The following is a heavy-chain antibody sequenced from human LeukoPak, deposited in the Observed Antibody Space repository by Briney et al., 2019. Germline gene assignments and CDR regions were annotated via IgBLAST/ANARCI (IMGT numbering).Heavy chain of an antibody. CDR2: IGISSGNT. CDR3: ARDHNYAFDN. Sequence: PGGSLRLSCAASGFTVSDKYMSWVRQPPGKGLEWISYIGISSGNTKYADSVKGRFSISADNAKNSVYLQMDSLRLEDTAVYYCARDHNYAFDNWGQGTLVTVSS. D-gene: IGHD1-1*01. CDR1: GFTVSDKY. J-gene: IGHJ4*02. V-gene: IGHV3-11*06.